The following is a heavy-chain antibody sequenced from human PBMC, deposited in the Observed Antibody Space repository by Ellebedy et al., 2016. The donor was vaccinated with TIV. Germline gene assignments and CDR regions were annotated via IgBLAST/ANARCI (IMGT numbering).Heavy chain of an antibody. D-gene: IGHD6-13*01. J-gene: IGHJ4*02. CDR1: GYTFTDYD. V-gene: IGHV1-8*01. CDR3: ARLKGSSWYVETRGGYYFDY. Sequence: AASVKVSCKASGYTFTDYDINWVRQATGQGLEYLGWMKPGSGNTGYAQTFEGRVTMTTDTSTRTAYMELRSLRSDETAVYYCARLKGSSWYVETRGGYYFDYWGQGTLVTVSS. CDR2: MKPGSGNT.